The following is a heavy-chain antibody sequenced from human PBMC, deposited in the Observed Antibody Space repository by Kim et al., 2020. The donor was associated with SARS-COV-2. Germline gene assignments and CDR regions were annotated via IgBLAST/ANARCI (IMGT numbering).Heavy chain of an antibody. J-gene: IGHJ4*02. Sequence: SETLSLTCTVSGGSISSGGYYWSWIRQHPGKGLEWIGYIYCSGSTYYNPSLKSRVTISVDTSKNQFSLKLSSVTAADTAVYYCARGNYYDSSGYPTTAHFDYWGQGTLVTVSS. D-gene: IGHD3-22*01. CDR3: ARGNYYDSSGYPTTAHFDY. CDR1: GGSISSGGYY. CDR2: IYCSGST. V-gene: IGHV4-31*03.